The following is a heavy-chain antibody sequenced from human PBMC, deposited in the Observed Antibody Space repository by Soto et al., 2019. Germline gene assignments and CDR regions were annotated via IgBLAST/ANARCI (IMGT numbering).Heavy chain of an antibody. CDR3: ARDFYGPRSYWYFDL. J-gene: IGHJ2*01. Sequence: VQLVESGGGVVQPGRSLRLSCAASGFTFSSYGMHWVRQAPGKGLEWVAVIWYDGSNKYYADSVKGRFTISRDNSKNTLYLQMNSLRAEDTAVYYCARDFYGPRSYWYFDLWGRGTLVTVSS. V-gene: IGHV3-33*01. CDR1: GFTFSSYG. CDR2: IWYDGSNK. D-gene: IGHD3-10*01.